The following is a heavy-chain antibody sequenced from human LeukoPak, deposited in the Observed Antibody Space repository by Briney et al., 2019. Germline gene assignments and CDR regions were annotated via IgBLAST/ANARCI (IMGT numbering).Heavy chain of an antibody. D-gene: IGHD1-26*01. CDR1: GFTFSYYD. J-gene: IGHJ4*02. CDR2: ISSGSGTM. V-gene: IGHV3-48*01. CDR3: ASGSAWHAY. Sequence: PGGSLRLSCAVSGFTFSYYDMNWVRQAPGKGLEWVSYISSGSGTMFYADSVKGRFTISRDNANNSLYLEMNSLRAEDTAVYYCASGSAWHAYWGQGTLVSVFS.